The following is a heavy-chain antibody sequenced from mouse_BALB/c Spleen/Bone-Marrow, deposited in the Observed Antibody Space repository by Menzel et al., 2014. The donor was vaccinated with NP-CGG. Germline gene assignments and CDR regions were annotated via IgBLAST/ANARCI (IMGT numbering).Heavy chain of an antibody. Sequence: SGPELVKPGASVKMSCKASGYTFXSYVMHWVKQKPGQGLEWIGYINPYNDGTKYNEKFKGKATLTSDKSSSTAYMELSSLTSEDSAVYYCAREAAYYGNYGDDYWGQGTTLTVSS. CDR2: INPYNDGT. D-gene: IGHD2-10*01. CDR1: GYTFXSYV. V-gene: IGHV1-14*01. CDR3: AREAAYYGNYGDDY. J-gene: IGHJ2*01.